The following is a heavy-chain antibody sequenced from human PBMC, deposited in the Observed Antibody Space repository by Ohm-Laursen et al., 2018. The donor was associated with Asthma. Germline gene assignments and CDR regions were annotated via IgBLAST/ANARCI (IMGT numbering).Heavy chain of an antibody. CDR2: IIPIFGTA. CDR1: GGTFSSYA. Sequence: SVKVSCKASGGTFSSYAISWVRQAPGQGLEWMGGIIPIFGTANYAQKFQGRVTITADESTSTAYMELSSLRSEDTAVYYCATYYSGYDYFYYYYGMDVWGQGTTVTVSS. CDR3: ATYYSGYDYFYYYYGMDV. V-gene: IGHV1-69*13. D-gene: IGHD5-12*01. J-gene: IGHJ6*02.